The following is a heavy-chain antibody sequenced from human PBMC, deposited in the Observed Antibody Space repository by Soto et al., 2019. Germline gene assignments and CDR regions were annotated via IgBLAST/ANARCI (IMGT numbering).Heavy chain of an antibody. J-gene: IGHJ2*01. D-gene: IGHD3-3*01. CDR1: GVTFRSYA. CDR2: ISGSGGST. V-gene: IGHV3-23*01. CDR3: AKPLCSGYSIGWWFDL. Sequence: GGSLSLSCAASGVTFRSYAMSWVRQAPGKELEWVSAISGSGGSTYYADSVKGRFTISRDNSKNTLYLQMNSLRAEDTAVYYCAKPLCSGYSIGWWFDLWGRGTRVTVAS.